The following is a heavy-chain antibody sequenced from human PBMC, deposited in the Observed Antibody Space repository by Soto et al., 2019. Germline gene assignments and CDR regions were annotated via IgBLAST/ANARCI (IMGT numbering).Heavy chain of an antibody. CDR2: IYWDDDK. CDR1: GFSLTTTRMG. Sequence: SGPNAGEPAQTLTLTCAFSGFSLTTTRMGVAWIRQPPGKAQEWLALIYWDDDKRYSPSLKNRLTVSKDTSTNRVVLTITNISPDDTGTYFCAHAGDFDLLSFDRWGPGTLVTVPQ. J-gene: IGHJ4*02. V-gene: IGHV2-5*02. CDR3: AHAGDFDLLSFDR. D-gene: IGHD2-15*01.